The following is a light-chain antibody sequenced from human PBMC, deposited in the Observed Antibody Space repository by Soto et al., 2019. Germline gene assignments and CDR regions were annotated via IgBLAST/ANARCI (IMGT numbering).Light chain of an antibody. J-gene: IGLJ2*01. Sequence: QSALTQPASVSGSPGQSITISCTGTSSDVGSFYLVSWYQQYPRKAPKLLIYEVNKRPSGVSNRFSGSKSGNTASLTISGLQAEDEANHYCCSYAPVNTLVFGGGTKVTVL. CDR1: SSDVGSFYL. CDR3: CSYAPVNTLV. V-gene: IGLV2-23*02. CDR2: EVN.